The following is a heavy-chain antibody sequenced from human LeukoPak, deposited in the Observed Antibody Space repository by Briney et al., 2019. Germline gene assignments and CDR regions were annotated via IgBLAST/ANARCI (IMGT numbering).Heavy chain of an antibody. CDR3: ASHNLRGYTYGSIDY. J-gene: IGHJ4*02. D-gene: IGHD5-18*01. CDR1: GFTFSSYS. V-gene: IGHV3-21*01. Sequence: GGSLRLSCAASGFTFSSYSMNWVRQAPGKGLEWVSSISSSSSYIYYADSVKGRFTISRDNAKNSLYLQMNSLRAEDTAVYYCASHNLRGYTYGSIDYWGQGTLVTVSS. CDR2: ISSSSSYI.